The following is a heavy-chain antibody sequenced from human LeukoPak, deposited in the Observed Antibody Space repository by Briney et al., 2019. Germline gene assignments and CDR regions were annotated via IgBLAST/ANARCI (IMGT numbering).Heavy chain of an antibody. V-gene: IGHV1-8*01. D-gene: IGHD5-12*01. J-gene: IGHJ5*02. CDR1: GYTFTSHD. Sequence: GASVKVSCKASGYTFTSHDINWVRQATGQGLEWMGWMNPNSGNTGYAQKFQGRVTMTRNISISTVYMELNSLRSEDTAVYYCARVATISRMRNNWFDPWGQGTLSPSPQ. CDR2: MNPNSGNT. CDR3: ARVATISRMRNNWFDP.